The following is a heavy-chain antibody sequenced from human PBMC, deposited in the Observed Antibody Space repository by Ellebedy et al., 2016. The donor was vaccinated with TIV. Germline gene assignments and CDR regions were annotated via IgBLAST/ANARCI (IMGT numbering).Heavy chain of an antibody. V-gene: IGHV4-39*01. D-gene: IGHD3-10*01. CDR1: GGSISRSSYY. Sequence: SETLSLTCTVSGGSISRSSYYWGWIRQPPQRGLEGIGRIYHTGSTFYNPSLKSRVTVSVDTSKSQFSLRLTSVTAADTAVYYCARWFGELLYVRWFDSWGQGTLVTVSS. J-gene: IGHJ5*01. CDR3: ARWFGELLYVRWFDS. CDR2: IYHTGST.